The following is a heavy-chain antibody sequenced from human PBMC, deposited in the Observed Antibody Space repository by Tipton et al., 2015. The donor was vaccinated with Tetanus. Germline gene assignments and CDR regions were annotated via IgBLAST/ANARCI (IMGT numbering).Heavy chain of an antibody. CDR1: GFTFDDYG. CDR2: INWNGGST. D-gene: IGHD5-12*01. J-gene: IGHJ4*02. Sequence: SLRLSCAASGFTFDDYGMSWVRQAPGKGLEWVSGINWNGGSTGYADSVKGRFTISRDNAKNSLYLQMNSLRAEDTALYHCARDRPPRGYSGYVHFDYWGQGTLVTVSS. V-gene: IGHV3-20*01. CDR3: ARDRPPRGYSGYVHFDY.